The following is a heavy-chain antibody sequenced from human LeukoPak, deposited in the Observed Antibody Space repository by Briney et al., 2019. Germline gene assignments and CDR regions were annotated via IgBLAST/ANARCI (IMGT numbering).Heavy chain of an antibody. D-gene: IGHD3-10*01. CDR3: ARDLGEVRGIDY. CDR2: ISSISSYI. CDR1: RFTLSRWS. V-gene: IGHV3-21*01. Sequence: GGSLTLSCAVSRFTLSRWSVNWVRRARGEGGEGGSSISSISSYIYYADSVKGRFTISRDNAKNSLYLQMNSLRAEDTAVYYCARDLGEVRGIDYWRRGTLATVSS. J-gene: IGHJ4*02.